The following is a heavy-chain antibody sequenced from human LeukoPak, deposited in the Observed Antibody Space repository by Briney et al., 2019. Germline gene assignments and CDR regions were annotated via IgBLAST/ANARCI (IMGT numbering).Heavy chain of an antibody. V-gene: IGHV3-48*04. CDR1: GFTFSSYS. J-gene: IGHJ3*02. D-gene: IGHD5-24*01. Sequence: GGSLRLSCAASGFTFSSYSMNWVRQAPGKGLEWVSYISSSSSTIYYADSVKGRFTISRDNAKNSLYLQMNSLRTDDTALYYCAKDRHYRDLDSLDIWGQGTMVTVSS. CDR2: ISSSSSTI. CDR3: AKDRHYRDLDSLDI.